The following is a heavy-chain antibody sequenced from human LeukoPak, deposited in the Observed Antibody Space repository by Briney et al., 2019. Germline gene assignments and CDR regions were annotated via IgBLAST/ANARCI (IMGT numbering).Heavy chain of an antibody. CDR1: GFTFSIYD. J-gene: IGHJ4*02. CDR3: AKSGGQ. D-gene: IGHD2-15*01. Sequence: GGSLRLSCAASGFTFSIYDMNWVRQAPGKGLEWVSTISTGGGSTYYADSVKGRFTISGDNSKSTLYLQINGLRGDDTAVYYCAKSGGQWGQGTLVTVSS. V-gene: IGHV3-23*01. CDR2: ISTGGGST.